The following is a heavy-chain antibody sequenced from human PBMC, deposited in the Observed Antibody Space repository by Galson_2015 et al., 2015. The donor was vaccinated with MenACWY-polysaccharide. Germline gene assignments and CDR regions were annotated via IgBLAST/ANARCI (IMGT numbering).Heavy chain of an antibody. D-gene: IGHD6-13*01. CDR1: GFKFEDYA. Sequence: SLRLSCAASGFKFEDYAMHWVRQAPGKGLEWVSGISWNSDNMNYADSVKGRFTISRDNAKNSLYLQMNSLRPEDTALYYCAKDISVASVGSDYWGQGTLVTVSS. V-gene: IGHV3-9*01. CDR3: AKDISVASVGSDY. J-gene: IGHJ4*02. CDR2: ISWNSDNM.